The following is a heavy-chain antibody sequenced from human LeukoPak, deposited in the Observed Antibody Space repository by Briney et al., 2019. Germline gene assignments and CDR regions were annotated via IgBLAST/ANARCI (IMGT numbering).Heavy chain of an antibody. V-gene: IGHV3-23*01. CDR2: ISGSGGST. CDR3: AKDSMVRGVISRFDY. D-gene: IGHD3-10*01. Sequence: GGSLRLSCAASRFTFSSYAMSWVRQAPGKGLEWVSTISGSGGSTYYADSVKGRFTISRDNFKNTLYLQMNSLRAEDTAVYYCAKDSMVRGVISRFDYWGQGTLVTVSS. CDR1: RFTFSSYA. J-gene: IGHJ4*02.